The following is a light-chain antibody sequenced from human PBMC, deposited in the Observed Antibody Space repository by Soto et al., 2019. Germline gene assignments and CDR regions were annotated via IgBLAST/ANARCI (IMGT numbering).Light chain of an antibody. CDR1: SSDVGGYNY. J-gene: IGLJ1*01. V-gene: IGLV2-14*01. CDR2: DVS. Sequence: QSALTQLASVYGSPGQSITISCTGTSSDVGGYNYVSWYQQHPGKAPKFMIYDVSNRPSGVSNRFSGSKSGNTASLTISGLQAEDEADYYCSSYTTSNTRQIVFGTGTKVTVL. CDR3: SSYTTSNTRQIV.